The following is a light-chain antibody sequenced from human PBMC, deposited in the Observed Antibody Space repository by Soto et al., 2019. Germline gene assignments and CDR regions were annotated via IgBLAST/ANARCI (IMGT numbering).Light chain of an antibody. CDR3: SSYTSSSTVV. CDR2: DVS. Sequence: QSALTQPASVSGSPGQSITISCTGTSSDVGVYNYVSWYQQHPGKSPKLMIYDVSNRPSGVSNLFSSSKSGNKASLTISGLQAEDEADYYFSSYTSSSTVVFGGGTKLTVL. V-gene: IGLV2-14*01. CDR1: SSDVGVYNY. J-gene: IGLJ2*01.